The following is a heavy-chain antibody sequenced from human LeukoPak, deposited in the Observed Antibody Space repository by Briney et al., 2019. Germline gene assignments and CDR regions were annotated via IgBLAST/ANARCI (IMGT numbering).Heavy chain of an antibody. Sequence: GGSLRLSCAASGFTFSSYAMHWVRQAPGKGLEWVAVISYDGSNKYYADSVKGRFTISGDNSKNTLYLQMNSLRAEDTAVYYCAKALIAVAGGIDYWGQGTLVTVSS. J-gene: IGHJ4*02. D-gene: IGHD6-19*01. CDR1: GFTFSSYA. CDR3: AKALIAVAGGIDY. V-gene: IGHV3-30*18. CDR2: ISYDGSNK.